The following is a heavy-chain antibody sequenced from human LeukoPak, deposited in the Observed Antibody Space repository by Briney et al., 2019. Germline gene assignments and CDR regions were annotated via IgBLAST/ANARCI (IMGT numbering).Heavy chain of an antibody. CDR1: GGSFSGYY. J-gene: IGHJ4*02. Sequence: PSETLPLTCAVYGGSFSGYYWSWIRQPPGKGLEWIGEINHSGSTNYNPSLKSRVTISVDTSKNQFSLKLSSVTAADTAVYYCARVRGFASRYSSSWRYFDYWGQGTLVTVSS. CDR2: INHSGST. V-gene: IGHV4-34*01. D-gene: IGHD6-13*01. CDR3: ARVRGFASRYSSSWRYFDY.